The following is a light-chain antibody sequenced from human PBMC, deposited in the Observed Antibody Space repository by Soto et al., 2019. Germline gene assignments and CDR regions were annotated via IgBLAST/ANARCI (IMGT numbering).Light chain of an antibody. Sequence: DIQMTQSPYSLSASVGDRVTITCRASQSISSYLNWYQQKPGKAPKLLIYAASSLQSGVPLRFSGSGSGTDFTLTISSLQPEDFATYCCQQSYNSPLTFGGGTKVEIK. V-gene: IGKV1-39*01. J-gene: IGKJ4*01. CDR2: AAS. CDR3: QQSYNSPLT. CDR1: QSISSY.